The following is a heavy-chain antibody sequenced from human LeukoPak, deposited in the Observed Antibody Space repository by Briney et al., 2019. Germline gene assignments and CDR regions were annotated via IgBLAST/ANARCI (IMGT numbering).Heavy chain of an antibody. V-gene: IGHV3-7*03. CDR3: ARGPAVATITNYYYYGMDV. CDR1: GFTFSSYW. CDR2: IKQDGSEK. Sequence: GGSLRLSCAASGFTFSSYWMSWVRQAPGKGLEWVANIKQDGSEKYYVDSVKGRFTISRDNAKNSLYLQMNSLRSDDTAVYYCARGPAVATITNYYYYGMDVWGQGTTVTVSS. D-gene: IGHD5-12*01. J-gene: IGHJ6*02.